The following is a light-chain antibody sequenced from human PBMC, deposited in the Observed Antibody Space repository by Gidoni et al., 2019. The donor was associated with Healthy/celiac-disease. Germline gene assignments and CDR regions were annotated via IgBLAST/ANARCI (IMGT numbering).Light chain of an antibody. V-gene: IGLV3-1*01. J-gene: IGLJ2*01. CDR3: QAWDSSTASVV. Sequence: SYELTPPPSVSVSPGQTASITCSGDKLGDKYACWYHQKPGQSPVLVIYQDSKRPSGIPERFSGSNSGNTATLTISGTQAMDEADYYCQAWDSSTASVVFGGGTKLTVL. CDR1: KLGDKY. CDR2: QDS.